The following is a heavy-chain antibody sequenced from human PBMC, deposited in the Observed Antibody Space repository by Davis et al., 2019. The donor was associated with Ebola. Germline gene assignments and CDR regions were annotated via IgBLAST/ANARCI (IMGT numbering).Heavy chain of an antibody. CDR1: GGSISSGGYS. CDR2: IYHSGST. Sequence: SETLSLTCAVSGGSISSGGYSWSWIRPPPGKGLEWIGYIYHSGSTHYNPSLKSRVTISVDRSKNQFSLKLSSVTAADTAVYYCARDRGRSGPNGHYYYGMDVWGQGTTVTVSS. J-gene: IGHJ6*02. D-gene: IGHD3-3*01. V-gene: IGHV4-30-2*01. CDR3: ARDRGRSGPNGHYYYGMDV.